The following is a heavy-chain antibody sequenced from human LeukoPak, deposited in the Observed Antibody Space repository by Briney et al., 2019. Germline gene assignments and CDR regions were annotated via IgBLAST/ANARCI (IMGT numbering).Heavy chain of an antibody. CDR3: ARDAYYDSGTYSDY. CDR1: GFTFDDYG. CDR2: ISYDGSKK. J-gene: IGHJ4*02. Sequence: PGGSLRLSCAASGFTFDDYGMSWVRQAPGKGLEWVAVISYDGSKKYYADSVKGRFTISRDNSKNTLYLQMNSLRPEDTAVYYCARDAYYDSGTYSDYWGQGTLVTVSS. D-gene: IGHD3-10*01. V-gene: IGHV3-30*03.